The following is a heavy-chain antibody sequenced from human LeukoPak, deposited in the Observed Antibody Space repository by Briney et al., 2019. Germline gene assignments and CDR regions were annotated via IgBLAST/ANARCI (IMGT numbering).Heavy chain of an antibody. CDR1: GFTFSIYS. V-gene: IGHV3-23*01. Sequence: GGSLRLSCAASGFTFSIYSMSWVRQAPGKGLEWVSAISDSSYYTHYAESVKGRSTISRDNSKSTLYLEMHTLTADDTAVYYCASRGLSNVGPSGVGLDSYAYWGQGALVTVSS. CDR2: ISDSSYYT. J-gene: IGHJ4*02. D-gene: IGHD5-18*01. CDR3: ASRGLSNVGPSGVGLDSYAY.